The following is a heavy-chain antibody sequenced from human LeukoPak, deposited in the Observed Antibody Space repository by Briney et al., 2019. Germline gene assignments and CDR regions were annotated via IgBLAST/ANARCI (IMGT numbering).Heavy chain of an antibody. CDR1: GFTFSSYA. CDR3: ARAKLQGNWFDP. D-gene: IGHD6-6*01. CDR2: ISYDGSNK. J-gene: IGHJ5*02. V-gene: IGHV3-30*04. Sequence: HPGGSLRLSCAASGFTFSSYAMHWVRQAPGKGLEWVAVISYDGSNKYYADSAKGRFTISRDNSKNTLYLQMNSLRAEDTAVYYCARAKLQGNWFDPWGQGTLVTVSS.